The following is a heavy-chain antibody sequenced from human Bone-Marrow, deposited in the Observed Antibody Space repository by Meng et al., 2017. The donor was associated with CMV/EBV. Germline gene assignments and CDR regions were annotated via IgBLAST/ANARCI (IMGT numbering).Heavy chain of an antibody. CDR3: AAGPLTVTWRGYYYYGMDV. CDR1: GFTFTSSA. V-gene: IGHV1-58*01. D-gene: IGHD4-11*01. CDR2: IVVGSGNT. J-gene: IGHJ6*02. Sequence: SVKVSCKASGFTFTSSAVQWVRQARGQRLEWIGWIVVGSGNTNYAQKFQERVTITRDMSTSTAYMELSSLRSEDTAVYYCAAGPLTVTWRGYYYYGMDVWGQGTTVTFSS.